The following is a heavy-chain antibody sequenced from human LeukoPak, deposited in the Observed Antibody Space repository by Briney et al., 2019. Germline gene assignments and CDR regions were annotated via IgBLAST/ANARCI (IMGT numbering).Heavy chain of an antibody. J-gene: IGHJ5*02. CDR1: GGSISGYY. Sequence: PSETLSLTCTVSGGSISGYYWTWIRQPPGKRLEWIGYIYYSGNTDYNPSLQSRVTISLDTSKNQFSLKLSSVTAADTAVYYCARAKVDRRFDPWGQGTLVTVSS. V-gene: IGHV4-59*01. CDR2: IYYSGNT. CDR3: ARAKVDRRFDP. D-gene: IGHD1-14*01.